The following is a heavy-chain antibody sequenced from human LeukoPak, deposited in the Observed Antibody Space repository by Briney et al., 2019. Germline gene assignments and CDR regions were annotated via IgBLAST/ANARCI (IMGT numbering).Heavy chain of an antibody. Sequence: ASVKVSCKASGYTFASHDIIWVRKATGQGLEYMGWLRTDNGDAGYAEKFQGRVNLTRDTSTSTAYMELNSLTFDDTAVYYCARGGTAAETSGFDHWGRGTQVTVSA. CDR2: LRTDNGDA. CDR1: GYTFASHD. D-gene: IGHD6-13*01. J-gene: IGHJ4*01. V-gene: IGHV1-8*01. CDR3: ARGGTAAETSGFDH.